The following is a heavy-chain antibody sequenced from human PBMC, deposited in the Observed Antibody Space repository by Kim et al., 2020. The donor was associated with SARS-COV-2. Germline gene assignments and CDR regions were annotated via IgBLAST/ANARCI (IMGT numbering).Heavy chain of an antibody. J-gene: IGHJ6*03. V-gene: IGHV4-34*01. CDR2: INHSGST. Sequence: SETLSLTCAVYGGSFSGSYWSWIRQPPAKGLEWIGEINHSGSTNYNPSLKSRVTISVDTSKNQFSLKLSSVTAADTAVYYCARGGYGYDGSGSYYSRPNYYYMDVWGKGTTVTVSS. D-gene: IGHD3-10*01. CDR3: ARGGYGYDGSGSYYSRPNYYYMDV. CDR1: GGSFSGSY.